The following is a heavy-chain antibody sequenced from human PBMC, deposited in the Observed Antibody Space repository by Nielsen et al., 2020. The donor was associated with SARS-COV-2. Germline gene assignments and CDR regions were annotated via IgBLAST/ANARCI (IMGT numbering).Heavy chain of an antibody. CDR3: ARAGSETREYYYYYYGMDV. Sequence: SETLSLTCAVYGGSFSGYYWSWIRQPPGKGLEWIGSIYYSGSTYYNPSLKSRVTISVDTSKNQFSLKLSSVTAADTAVYYCARAGSETREYYYYYYGMDVWGQGTTVTVSS. V-gene: IGHV4-34*01. CDR1: GGSFSGYY. J-gene: IGHJ6*02. D-gene: IGHD1-26*01. CDR2: IYYSGST.